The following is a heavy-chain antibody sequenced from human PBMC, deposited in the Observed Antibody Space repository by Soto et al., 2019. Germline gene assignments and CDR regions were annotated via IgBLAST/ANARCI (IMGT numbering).Heavy chain of an antibody. CDR3: ARDYSNSGATTDY. Sequence: PGGSLRLSCAASGFTFSSYGMHWVRQAPGKGLEWVAVIWYDGSNKYYADSVKGRFTISRDNSKNTLYLQMNSLRAEDTAVYYWARDYSNSGATTDYWGQGTLVTVSS. CDR1: GFTFSSYG. V-gene: IGHV3-33*01. J-gene: IGHJ4*02. D-gene: IGHD4-4*01. CDR2: IWYDGSNK.